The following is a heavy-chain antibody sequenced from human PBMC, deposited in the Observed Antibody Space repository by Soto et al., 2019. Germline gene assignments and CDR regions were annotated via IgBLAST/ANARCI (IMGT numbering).Heavy chain of an antibody. J-gene: IGHJ4*02. V-gene: IGHV3-11*01. CDR2: ISSSGSII. D-gene: IGHD3-22*01. CDR3: ARDLGYYDSSGYFDY. Sequence: VGSLRLSCAASGFTFSDYYMSWIRQAPGKGLEWVSYISSSGSIIYYADSVKGRFTISRDNAKNSLYLQMNSLRAEDAAVYYCARDLGYYDSSGYFDYWGQGTLVTVSS. CDR1: GFTFSDYY.